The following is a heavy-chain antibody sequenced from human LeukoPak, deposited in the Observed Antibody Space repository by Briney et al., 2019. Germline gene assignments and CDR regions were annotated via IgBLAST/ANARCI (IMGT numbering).Heavy chain of an antibody. CDR1: GFTFRDYY. V-gene: IGHV3-11*05. D-gene: IGHD2-2*01. CDR3: ARAAGGGYCSSTSCYVLDY. CDR2: ISISSSYT. Sequence: GGSLRLSCAVSGFTFRDYYMSWIRQAPGKGLEWVCYISISSSYTNYADSVKGRFTISRDNAKNSLYLQMNSLRAEDTAVYYCARAAGGGYCSSTSCYVLDYWGQGTLVTVSS. J-gene: IGHJ4*02.